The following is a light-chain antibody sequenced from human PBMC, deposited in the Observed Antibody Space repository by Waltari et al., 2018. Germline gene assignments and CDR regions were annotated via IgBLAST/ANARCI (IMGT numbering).Light chain of an antibody. J-gene: IGKJ1*01. Sequence: EIVMTQSPATLSVSPGERATLSCRASQSVSSNLAWYQQKPGQAPRLLIYGASTRATGIPARFSGSGSGTEFTLTISSLQSEDFAVYYCQQYNNWPPANPWTFGQGTKVEIK. V-gene: IGKV3-15*01. CDR2: GAS. CDR3: QQYNNWPPANPWT. CDR1: QSVSSN.